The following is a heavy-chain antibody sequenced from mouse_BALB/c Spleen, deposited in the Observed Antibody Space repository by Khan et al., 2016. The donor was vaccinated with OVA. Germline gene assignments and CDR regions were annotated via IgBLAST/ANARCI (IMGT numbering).Heavy chain of an antibody. J-gene: IGHJ2*01. CDR3: TRGGHGSPSDY. Sequence: EVQLQQSGPELVKPGASVKIPCKASGYTFTDYNMDWVKQSHGKSLEWIGDITPNNGGTIYNQRFKGKATLTVDKSSSTAYMELSSLTSEDTAVYYCTRGGHGSPSDYWGQGTTLTVSS. CDR2: ITPNNGGT. D-gene: IGHD1-1*01. CDR1: GYTFTDYN. V-gene: IGHV1-18*01.